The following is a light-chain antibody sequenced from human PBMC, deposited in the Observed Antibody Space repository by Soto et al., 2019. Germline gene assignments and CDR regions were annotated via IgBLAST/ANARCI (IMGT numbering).Light chain of an antibody. CDR3: QHYNNWPPIT. V-gene: IGKV3-15*01. J-gene: IGKJ5*01. CDR2: GAS. Sequence: IVMTQSPATLSVSPEERATLSCTASQSVSSNLAWYQQKPGQAPRLLIYGASTRATGIPARFSGSGSGTEFTLTISSLQSEDFAVYYCQHYNNWPPITFGQGTRLEIK. CDR1: QSVSSN.